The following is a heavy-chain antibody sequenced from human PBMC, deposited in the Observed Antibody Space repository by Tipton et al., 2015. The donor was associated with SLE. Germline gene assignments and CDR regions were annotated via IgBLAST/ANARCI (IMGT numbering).Heavy chain of an antibody. D-gene: IGHD2/OR15-2a*01. CDR1: GGSISSSSYY. Sequence: LRLSCTVSGGSISSSSYYWGWIRQPPGKGLEWIGSIYYSGSTYYNPSLKSRLTMSADTSKNQISLKLSSVSAADTAVYYCARSSSVRTLLWPTFAYWGQGTLVTVSS. V-gene: IGHV4-39*07. CDR2: IYYSGST. J-gene: IGHJ4*02. CDR3: ARSSSVRTLLWPTFAY.